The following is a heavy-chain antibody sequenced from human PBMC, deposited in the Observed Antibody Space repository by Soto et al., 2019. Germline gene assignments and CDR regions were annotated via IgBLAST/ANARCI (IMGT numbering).Heavy chain of an antibody. J-gene: IGHJ4*02. CDR3: ARLVSAAANDY. V-gene: IGHV3-7*04. CDR2: IKGDGTEI. D-gene: IGHD1-26*01. CDR1: GFTFSSYW. Sequence: EVQLVESGGGLVQPGGSLRLSCAASGFTFSSYWMSWVRQAPGKGLEWVANIKGDGTEIYYVDSVKGRFTISRDKAKNSLDLQMNSLRAEDTAVYYCARLVSAAANDYWGQGALVTVSS.